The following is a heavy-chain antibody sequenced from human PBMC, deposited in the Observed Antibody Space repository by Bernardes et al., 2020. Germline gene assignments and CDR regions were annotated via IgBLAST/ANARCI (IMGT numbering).Heavy chain of an antibody. Sequence: GGSLRLSCAASGFRFSRYWMHWVRQAPGKGLEWVSRISADGSTTTYADSVKGRFTISRDNARNTLFLQMNSLRAEDTAVFYCSTDVFFNGGMDVWGQGTTVTVSS. CDR2: ISADGSTT. D-gene: IGHD7-27*01. J-gene: IGHJ6*02. CDR1: GFRFSRYW. V-gene: IGHV3-74*03. CDR3: STDVFFNGGMDV.